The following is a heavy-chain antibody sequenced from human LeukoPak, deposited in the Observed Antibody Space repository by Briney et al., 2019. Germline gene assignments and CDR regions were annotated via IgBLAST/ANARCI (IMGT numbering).Heavy chain of an antibody. Sequence: GGSLRLSCAASGFTFSSYAMHWVRQAPGKGLEWVAVISYDGSNKYYADSVKGRFTNSRDNSKNTLYLQMNSLRAEDTAVYYCARSGYCSTTSCLKAFDYWGQGTLVTVSS. V-gene: IGHV3-30-3*01. CDR3: ARSGYCSTTSCLKAFDY. J-gene: IGHJ4*02. D-gene: IGHD2-2*01. CDR1: GFTFSSYA. CDR2: ISYDGSNK.